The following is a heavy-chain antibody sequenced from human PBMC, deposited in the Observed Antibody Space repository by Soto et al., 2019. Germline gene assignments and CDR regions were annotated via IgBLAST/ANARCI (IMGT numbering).Heavy chain of an antibody. CDR2: IYYSGST. V-gene: IGHV4-39*01. D-gene: IGHD2-2*01. Sequence: KPPGKGLEWIGSIYYSGSTYYNPSLKSRVTISVDTSKNQFSLKLSSVTAADTAVYYCASLLGYCSSTSCWGAYDGMDVWGKRSTVTVFS. CDR3: ASLLGYCSSTSCWGAYDGMDV. J-gene: IGHJ6*01.